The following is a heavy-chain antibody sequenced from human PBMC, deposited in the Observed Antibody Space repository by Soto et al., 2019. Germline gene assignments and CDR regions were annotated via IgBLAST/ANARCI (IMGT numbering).Heavy chain of an antibody. CDR2: ISYDGSNK. J-gene: IGHJ4*02. Sequence: GGSLRLSCAASGFTFSSYAMHWVRQAPGKGLEWVTVISYDGSNKYYADSVKGRFTISRDNSKNTLYLQMNSLRAEDTAVYYCARDHLWAFDYWGQGTLVTVSS. V-gene: IGHV3-30-3*01. CDR3: ARDHLWAFDY. D-gene: IGHD2-21*01. CDR1: GFTFSSYA.